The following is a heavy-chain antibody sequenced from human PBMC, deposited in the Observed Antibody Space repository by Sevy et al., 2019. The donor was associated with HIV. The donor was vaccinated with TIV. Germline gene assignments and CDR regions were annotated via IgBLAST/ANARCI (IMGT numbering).Heavy chain of an antibody. CDR1: GYTFTDRY. CDR3: ARVHPPRLSGHDSGWYPFDY. V-gene: IGHV1-2*02. D-gene: IGHD6-19*01. J-gene: IGHJ4*02. Sequence: ASVKVSCQTSGYTFTDRYIHWVRQAPGQGLEWMGYINPDTGNTRYAQTFQARVTMTGDTSVSTAYMELRRLTSDDTAVYFCARVHPPRLSGHDSGWYPFDYWGQGTLVTVSS. CDR2: INPDTGNT.